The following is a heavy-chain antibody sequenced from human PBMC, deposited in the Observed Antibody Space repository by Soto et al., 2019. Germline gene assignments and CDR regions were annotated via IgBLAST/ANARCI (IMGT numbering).Heavy chain of an antibody. CDR1: GYTFTSYY. J-gene: IGHJ5*02. D-gene: IGHD2-21*02. CDR2: INPIGGST. V-gene: IGHV1-46*01. CDR3: AGVTHPADWFDP. Sequence: QVQLVQSGAEVKKPGASVKVSCKASGYTFTSYYMHWVRQAPGQGLEWMGIINPIGGSTSYAKKFKGRVTMTRDTSTSTVYMELSSLRSEDTAVYYCAGVTHPADWFDPWGQGTLVTVSS.